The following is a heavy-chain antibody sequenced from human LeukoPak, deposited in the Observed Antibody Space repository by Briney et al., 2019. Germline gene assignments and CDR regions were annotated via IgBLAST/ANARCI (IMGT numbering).Heavy chain of an antibody. CDR1: GCSISSYY. Sequence: SETLSLTCTVSGCSISSYYWSWIRQPPGKGLEWIGYIYSSGSTIYNPSLKSRVTISVDTPKNQFSLKLSSVTAADTAVYYCARAAAGTKVGFDPWGQGTLVTVSS. CDR3: ARAAAGTKVGFDP. CDR2: IYSSGST. J-gene: IGHJ5*02. D-gene: IGHD6-13*01. V-gene: IGHV4-59*01.